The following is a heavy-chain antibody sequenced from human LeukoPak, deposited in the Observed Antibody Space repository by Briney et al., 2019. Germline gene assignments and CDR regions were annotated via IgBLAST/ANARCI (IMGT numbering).Heavy chain of an antibody. CDR3: AKLSYSSGWYSLLPARPYYFDY. D-gene: IGHD6-19*01. CDR1: GFTFSSYA. J-gene: IGHJ4*02. Sequence: PGGSLRLSCAASGFTFSSYAMSWVRQAPGKGLEWVPAISGSGGSTYYADSVKGRFTISRDNSKNTLYLQMNSLRAEDTAVYYCAKLSYSSGWYSLLPARPYYFDYWGQGTLVTVSS. V-gene: IGHV3-23*01. CDR2: ISGSGGST.